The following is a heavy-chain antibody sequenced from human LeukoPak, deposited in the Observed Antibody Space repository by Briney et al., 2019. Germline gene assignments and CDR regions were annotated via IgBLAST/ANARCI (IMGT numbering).Heavy chain of an antibody. CDR3: ARNFFDY. CDR2: IYSGGST. Sequence: GGSLRLSCAVSGFTVSRNYMSWVRQAPGKGLEWVSVIYSGGSTYYADSVKGRFTISRDISKNTLYLQMNSLRAEDTAVYYCARNFFDYWGQGTLVTVSS. CDR1: GFTVSRNY. V-gene: IGHV3-53*01. J-gene: IGHJ4*02.